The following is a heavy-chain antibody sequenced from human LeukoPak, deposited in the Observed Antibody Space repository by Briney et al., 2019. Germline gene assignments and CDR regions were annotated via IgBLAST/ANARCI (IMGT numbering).Heavy chain of an antibody. V-gene: IGHV1-69*05. Sequence: SVKVSCKASGGTFSSYAISWVRQAPGQGLEWMGRIIPIFGTANYAQKFQGRVTITTDESTSTAYMELSSLRSEDTAVYYWAREWELLDGGLYYWGQGTLVTVSS. D-gene: IGHD2-15*01. CDR3: AREWELLDGGLYY. J-gene: IGHJ4*02. CDR2: IIPIFGTA. CDR1: GGTFSSYA.